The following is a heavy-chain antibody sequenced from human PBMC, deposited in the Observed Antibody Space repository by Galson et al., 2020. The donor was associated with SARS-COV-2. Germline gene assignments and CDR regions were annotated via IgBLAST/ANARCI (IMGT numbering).Heavy chain of an antibody. CDR3: ARGDMGNDYFDY. CDR2: IYSEGSST. J-gene: IGHJ4*02. V-gene: IGHV3-74*01. CDR1: GFTCSSYW. D-gene: IGHD7-27*01. Sequence: ALHGESLKISCAASGFTCSSYWMHSVRQAPGKGLVWVSRIYSEGSSTSYADSVKGRFTISGDNAKNTLYLQMNSLRAEDTAVYYCARGDMGNDYFDYWGQGTLVTVSS.